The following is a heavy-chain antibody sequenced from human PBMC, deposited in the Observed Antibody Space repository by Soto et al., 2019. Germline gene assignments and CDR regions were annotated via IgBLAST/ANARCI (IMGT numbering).Heavy chain of an antibody. Sequence: NPSETLSLTCTVSGGSISSGDYYRSWIRQPPGKGLEWIGYIYYSGSTYYNPSLKSRVTISVDTSKNQFSLKLSSVTAADTAVYYCARVHGSHDSWTNSFDYWGQGTLVTVSS. D-gene: IGHD2-21*02. CDR3: ARVHGSHDSWTNSFDY. CDR1: GGSISSGDYY. V-gene: IGHV4-30-4*01. J-gene: IGHJ4*02. CDR2: IYYSGST.